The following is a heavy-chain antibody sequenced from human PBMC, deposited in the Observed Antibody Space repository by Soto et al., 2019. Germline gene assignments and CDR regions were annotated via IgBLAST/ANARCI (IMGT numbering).Heavy chain of an antibody. Sequence: RGSLRLSCAASGLTFSSYIMNCVRQAPGKGLEWFSCISSSSSYICYADSVKGRFNISRDNAKNSLYLQMNSLRAEDTAVYYCASLSSSRYSYYYGMDLWAQGPRVTFSS. V-gene: IGHV3-21*01. CDR2: ISSSSSYI. J-gene: IGHJ6*01. D-gene: IGHD2-2*01. CDR3: ASLSSSRYSYYYGMDL. CDR1: GLTFSSYI.